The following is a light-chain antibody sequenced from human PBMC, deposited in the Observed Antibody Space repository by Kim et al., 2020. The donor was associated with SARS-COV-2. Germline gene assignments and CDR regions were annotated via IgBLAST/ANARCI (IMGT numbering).Light chain of an antibody. CDR3: QVWDSTSDHRVV. J-gene: IGLJ2*01. V-gene: IGLV3-21*04. Sequence: PGQTARVSCGGNSIGSKSVHWYQRKSGQAPVLVIYYDSDRPSGIPERFSGSNSGNTATLTISRVEAGDEADYYCQVWDSTSDHRVVFGGGTQLTVL. CDR1: SIGSKS. CDR2: YDS.